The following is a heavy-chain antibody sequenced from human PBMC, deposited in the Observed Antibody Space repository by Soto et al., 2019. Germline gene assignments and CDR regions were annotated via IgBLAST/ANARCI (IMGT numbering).Heavy chain of an antibody. CDR2: ISSSSSYI. V-gene: IGHV3-21*01. J-gene: IGHJ6*02. CDR1: GFTFSSYS. D-gene: IGHD6-13*01. CDR3: ARVIAAAGFLFGYYYYGMDV. Sequence: PGGSLRLSCAASGFTFSSYSMNWVRQAPGKGLEWVSSISSSSSYIYYADSVKGRFTISRDNAKNSLYLQMNSLRAEDTAVYYCARVIAAAGFLFGYYYYGMDVWGQGTTVTVSS.